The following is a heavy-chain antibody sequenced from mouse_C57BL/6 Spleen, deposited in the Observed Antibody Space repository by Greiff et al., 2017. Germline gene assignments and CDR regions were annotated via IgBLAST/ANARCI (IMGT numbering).Heavy chain of an antibody. J-gene: IGHJ4*01. D-gene: IGHD4-1*01. CDR2: IHPNSGST. CDR3: ARSGTGVCAIDY. Sequence: QVQLQQPGAELVKPGASVKLSCKASGYTFTSYWMHWVKQRPGQGLEWIGMIHPNSGSTNYNEKFKSKATLTVDKSSSTAYMQLSSLTSEYSAVYYCARSGTGVCAIDYWGQGTSVTVSS. V-gene: IGHV1-64*01. CDR1: GYTFTSYW.